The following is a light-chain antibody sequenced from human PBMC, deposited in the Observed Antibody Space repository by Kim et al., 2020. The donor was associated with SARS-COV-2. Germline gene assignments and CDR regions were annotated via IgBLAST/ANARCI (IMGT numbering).Light chain of an antibody. CDR3: QQSFSSPPIT. Sequence: DIQLTQSPSSLSASVGDRVTITCRASQGISDNLNWYQQKPGEAPKVLIYAASNLLSGVPSRFSGSGSGTDFTLTIASLQPEDFATYYCQQSFSSPPITFGQGTRLEIK. CDR1: QGISDN. CDR2: AAS. V-gene: IGKV1-39*01. J-gene: IGKJ5*01.